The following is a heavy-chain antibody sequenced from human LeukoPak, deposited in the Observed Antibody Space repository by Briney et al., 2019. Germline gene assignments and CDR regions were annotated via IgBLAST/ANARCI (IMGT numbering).Heavy chain of an antibody. Sequence: PSQTLSLTCAVSGGSISSGGYSWSWIRQPPGKGLEWIGEINHSGSTNYNPSLKSRVTISVDTSKNQFSLRLSSVTAADTAVYYCARGVTIFGVVITGYYFDYWGQGTLVTVSS. CDR3: ARGVTIFGVVITGYYFDY. CDR1: GGSISSGGYS. D-gene: IGHD3-3*01. V-gene: IGHV4-30-2*01. J-gene: IGHJ4*02. CDR2: INHSGST.